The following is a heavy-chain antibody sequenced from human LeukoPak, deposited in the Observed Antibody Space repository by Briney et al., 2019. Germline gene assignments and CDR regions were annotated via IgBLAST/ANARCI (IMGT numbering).Heavy chain of an antibody. Sequence: PGGSLSLSCAASGFTFSDYYMSWIRQAPGKGLEWVSYISSSGSTKYSADSVKGRFTISRDNAKNSLFLQMKSLRAEDTAVYYCARTRKNYYDSSGLFDYWGQGTLVTVSS. CDR3: ARTRKNYYDSSGLFDY. J-gene: IGHJ4*02. CDR1: GFTFSDYY. CDR2: ISSSGSTK. D-gene: IGHD3-22*01. V-gene: IGHV3-11*01.